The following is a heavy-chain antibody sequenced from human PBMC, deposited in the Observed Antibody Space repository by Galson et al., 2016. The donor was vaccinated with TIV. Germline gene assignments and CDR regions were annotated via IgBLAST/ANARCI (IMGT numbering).Heavy chain of an antibody. D-gene: IGHD3-3*01. J-gene: IGHJ4*02. V-gene: IGHV4-4*07. CDR2: LYTSGST. CDR3: ARLPTIFGVVTPYFDL. Sequence: LSLTCTVSGASISDYYWSWIRQPAGKGLEWIGRLYTSGSTKYNSSLKSRVTMSADTSKNQFSLKVISVSAADTAMYYCARLPTIFGVVTPYFDLWGQGTLVTVSS. CDR1: GASISDYY.